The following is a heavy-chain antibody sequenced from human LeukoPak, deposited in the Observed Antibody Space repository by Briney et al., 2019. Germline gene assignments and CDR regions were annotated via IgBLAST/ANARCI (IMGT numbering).Heavy chain of an antibody. D-gene: IGHD3-3*01. CDR3: ARFRTYYDFWSGYSPPKTDDAFDI. J-gene: IGHJ3*02. Sequence: GESLKISCKGSGYSFTSYWIGWVRQMPGKGLEWMGIIYPGDSDTRYSPSFQGQVTISADKSISTAYLQWSSLKASDTAMYYCARFRTYYDFWSGYSPPKTDDAFDIWGQGTMVTVSP. CDR1: GYSFTSYW. V-gene: IGHV5-51*01. CDR2: IYPGDSDT.